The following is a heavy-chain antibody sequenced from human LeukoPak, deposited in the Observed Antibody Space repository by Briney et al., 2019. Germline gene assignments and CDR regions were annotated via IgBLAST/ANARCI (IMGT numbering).Heavy chain of an antibody. CDR2: IKSKTDGGTT. CDR1: GFTFSNAW. CDR3: TTDTDDSSGYYPLDY. V-gene: IGHV3-15*01. Sequence: GGSLRLSCAASGFTFSNAWMSWVRQAPGKGLEWVGRIKSKTDGGTTDYAAPVKGRFTISRDDSKNTLYLQMNSLKTEDTAVYYCTTDTDDSSGYYPLDYWGQGTLVTVSS. D-gene: IGHD3-22*01. J-gene: IGHJ4*02.